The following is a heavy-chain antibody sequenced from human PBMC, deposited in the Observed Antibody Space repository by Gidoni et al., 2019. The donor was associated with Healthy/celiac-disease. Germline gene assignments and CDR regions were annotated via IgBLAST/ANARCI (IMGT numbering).Heavy chain of an antibody. D-gene: IGHD3-22*01. CDR1: GGSISSSSYN. J-gene: IGHJ3*02. CDR3: ARAISHIDYYDSSGYPHAFDI. CDR2: IYYIGST. V-gene: IGHV4-39*07. Sequence: QLQLQESGPGLVTPSETLSLTCTVSGGSISSSSYNWGWIRQPPGKGLEWIGSIYYIGSTYYNPSLKSRVTISVDTSKNQFSLKLSSVTAADTAVYYCARAISHIDYYDSSGYPHAFDIWGQGTMVTVSS.